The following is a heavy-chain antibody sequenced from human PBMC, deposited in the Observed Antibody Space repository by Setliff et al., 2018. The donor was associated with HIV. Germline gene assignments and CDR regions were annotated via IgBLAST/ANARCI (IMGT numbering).Heavy chain of an antibody. CDR2: MYYRGTP. CDR3: AGHVTVVAYFETLAGSFNY. Sequence: SETLSLTCTVSGGSISSGSYYWGWIRQPPGKGLEYIGTMYYRGTPYYNPSLRSRVTISVDTSKNHISLRLSYVTAADAAVYYCAGHVTVVAYFETLAGSFNYWGQGTLVTVSS. J-gene: IGHJ4*02. D-gene: IGHD2-21*01. V-gene: IGHV4-39*01. CDR1: GGSISSGSYY.